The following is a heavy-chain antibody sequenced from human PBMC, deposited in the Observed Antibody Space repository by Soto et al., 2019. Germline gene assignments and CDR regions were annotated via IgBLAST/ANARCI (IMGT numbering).Heavy chain of an antibody. CDR1: GFTFNNSA. CDR2: ISGTVGNT. V-gene: IGHV3-23*01. Sequence: EVQLLESGGGLVQPGGSLRLSCVASGFTFNNSAMSWVRQAPGKGLQWVSSISGTVGNTYYAESVKGRFTISRDTSKNTVYLQMNSLRAEDTAIYYCAKGTMGAPFYYFDYWDQGTLVTVSS. CDR3: AKGTMGAPFYYFDY. D-gene: IGHD1-26*01. J-gene: IGHJ4*02.